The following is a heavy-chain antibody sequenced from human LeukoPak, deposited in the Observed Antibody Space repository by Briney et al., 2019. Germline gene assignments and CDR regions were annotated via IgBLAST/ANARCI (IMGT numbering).Heavy chain of an antibody. V-gene: IGHV3-53*01. CDR1: GFTVSSNY. Sequence: GGSLRLSCAASGFTVSSNYMSWVRQAPGKGLEWVSVLYTGDRTYYADSVKGRFTISRDNSKNTLYLQMNSLRAEDTAVYYCARDFATTGPCWGRGTLVTVSS. CDR2: LYTGDRT. CDR3: ARDFATTGPC. J-gene: IGHJ4*02. D-gene: IGHD4-17*01.